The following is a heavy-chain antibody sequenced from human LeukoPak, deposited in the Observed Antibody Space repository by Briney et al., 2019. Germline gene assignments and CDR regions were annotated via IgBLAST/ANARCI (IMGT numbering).Heavy chain of an antibody. J-gene: IGHJ1*01. CDR1: GGSISSGSYY. Sequence: PSETLSLTCTVSGGSISSGSYYWSWIRQPAGKGLEWIGYVHYSGATNYNPSLKSRVTMSVDTSKDQFSLKLNSVNAADTAMYYCARHRSPLESFHHWGQGTLVTVSS. CDR3: ARHRSPLESFHH. D-gene: IGHD3-3*01. V-gene: IGHV4-61*10. CDR2: VHYSGAT.